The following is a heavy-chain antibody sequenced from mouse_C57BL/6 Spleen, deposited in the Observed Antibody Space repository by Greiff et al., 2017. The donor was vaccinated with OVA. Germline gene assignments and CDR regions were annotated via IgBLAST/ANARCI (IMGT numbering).Heavy chain of an antibody. V-gene: IGHV5-6*01. J-gene: IGHJ3*01. Sequence: EVKLVESGGDLVKPGGSLKLSCAASGFTFSSYGMSWVRQTPDKRLEWVATISSGGSYTYYPDSVKGRFTISRDNAKNTLYLQMSSLKSEDTAMYYCARLSHWGQGTLGTVSA. CDR2: ISSGGSYT. CDR3: ARLSH. CDR1: GFTFSSYG.